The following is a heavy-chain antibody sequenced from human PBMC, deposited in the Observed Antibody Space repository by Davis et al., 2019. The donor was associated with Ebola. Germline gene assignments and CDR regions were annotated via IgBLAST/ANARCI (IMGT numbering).Heavy chain of an antibody. CDR3: ATQRWLQLDLDY. D-gene: IGHD5-24*01. Sequence: MPSETLSLTCTVSGGSVSSTSYYWGWIRQPPGKGLEWMGSIYYSGTTYDNPSLKSRVTVSVDRSKNQFSLRLNSVTVADTAVYYCATQRWLQLDLDYWGQGTLVTVSS. J-gene: IGHJ4*02. CDR1: GGSVSSTSYY. CDR2: IYYSGTT. V-gene: IGHV4-39*01.